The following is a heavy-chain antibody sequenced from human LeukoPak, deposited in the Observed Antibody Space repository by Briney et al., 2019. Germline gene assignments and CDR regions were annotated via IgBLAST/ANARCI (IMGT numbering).Heavy chain of an antibody. CDR3: ARRVRYQIDY. Sequence: SETLSLTCTVSGGSISSSSYYWGWIRQPPGKGLEWIGSIYYSGSTYYNPSLKSRATISVDTSKNQFSLKLSSVTAADTAVYYCARRVRYQIDYWGQGTLVTVSS. CDR2: IYYSGST. D-gene: IGHD2-2*01. J-gene: IGHJ4*02. V-gene: IGHV4-39*01. CDR1: GGSISSSSYY.